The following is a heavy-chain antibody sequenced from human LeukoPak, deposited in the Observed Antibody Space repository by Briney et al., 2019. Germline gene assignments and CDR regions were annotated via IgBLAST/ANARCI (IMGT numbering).Heavy chain of an antibody. Sequence: GGSLRLSCAASGFTFSNYWMHWVRQAPGKGLMWVSQISTDGSQTFYADSVKGRFTISRDNARNTLFLQMDSLRPEDTAVYYCVRSLRSADFWGQGTLVTVSS. CDR2: ISTDGSQT. CDR3: VRSLRSADF. V-gene: IGHV3-74*01. J-gene: IGHJ4*02. CDR1: GFTFSNYW.